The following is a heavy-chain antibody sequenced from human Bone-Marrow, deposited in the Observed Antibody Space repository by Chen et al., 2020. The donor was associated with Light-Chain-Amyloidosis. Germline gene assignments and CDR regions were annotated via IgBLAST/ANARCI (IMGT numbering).Heavy chain of an antibody. J-gene: IGHJ4*02. CDR2: IYPDDSDA. V-gene: IGHV5-51*01. D-gene: IGHD5-12*01. CDR1: GYTFPNYW. CDR3: ARRRDGYNFDY. Sequence: SCKGSGYTFPNYWIGWVRQMPGKGLEWMGVIYPDDSDARYSPSFEGQVTISADKSSTTAYLQWRSLKASDTAMYYCARRRDGYNFDYWGQGTLVTVS.